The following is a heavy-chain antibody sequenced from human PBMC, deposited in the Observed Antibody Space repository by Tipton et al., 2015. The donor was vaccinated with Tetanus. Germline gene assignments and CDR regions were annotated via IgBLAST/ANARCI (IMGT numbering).Heavy chain of an antibody. CDR3: ASSVGQLWF. J-gene: IGHJ4*01. CDR1: GDSISSRSYY. V-gene: IGHV4-31*03. CDR2: IYYTGST. Sequence: TLSLTCTVSGDSISSRSYYWSWIRQHPVKGLEWIGYIYYTGSTYYNPSLKSRVIISADTSKNQFSLKLSSVTAADTAVYYCASSVGQLWFWGQGSLVTVSS. D-gene: IGHD5-18*01.